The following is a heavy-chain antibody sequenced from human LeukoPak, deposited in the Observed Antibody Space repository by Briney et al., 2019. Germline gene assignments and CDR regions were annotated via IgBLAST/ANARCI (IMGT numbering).Heavy chain of an antibody. D-gene: IGHD1-26*01. CDR3: AKVHSGSYK. Sequence: GGSLRLSCAASGFTFSNAWMSWVRQAPGKGLEWVSAISGSGGSTYYADSVKGRFTISRDNSKNTLYLQMNSLRAEDTAVYYCAKVHSGSYKWGQGTLVTVSS. J-gene: IGHJ4*02. V-gene: IGHV3-23*01. CDR1: GFTFSNAW. CDR2: ISGSGGST.